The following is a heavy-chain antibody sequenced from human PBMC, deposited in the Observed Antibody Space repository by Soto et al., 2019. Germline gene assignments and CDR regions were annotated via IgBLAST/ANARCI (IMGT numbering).Heavy chain of an antibody. CDR2: IIPMFGTA. J-gene: IGHJ4*02. D-gene: IGHD5-12*01. CDR1: GGTFSTYA. CDR3: ASGIQLWLRRINNGYSG. Sequence: QVQLVQSGAEVKKPESSVKVSCKAPGGTFSTYAISWVRQAPGQGLEWMGGIIPMFGTANYAQRFQDRVTITADESTNKVYMEPSSLRSEDTAVYFCASGIQLWLRRINNGYSGWGQGTLVTVSS. V-gene: IGHV1-69*12.